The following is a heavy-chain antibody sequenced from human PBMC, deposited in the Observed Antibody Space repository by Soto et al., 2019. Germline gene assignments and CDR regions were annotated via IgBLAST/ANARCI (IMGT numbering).Heavy chain of an antibody. CDR1: GGTFSSYA. Sequence: ASVKVSCKASGGTFSSYAISWVRQAPGQGLEWMGGIIPIFGTANYAQKFQGRVTITADESTSTAYMELSSLRSEDTAVYYCARAGSELLRLPASLDYWGQGTLVTVSS. CDR3: ARAGSELLRLPASLDY. D-gene: IGHD2-15*01. V-gene: IGHV1-69*13. J-gene: IGHJ4*02. CDR2: IIPIFGTA.